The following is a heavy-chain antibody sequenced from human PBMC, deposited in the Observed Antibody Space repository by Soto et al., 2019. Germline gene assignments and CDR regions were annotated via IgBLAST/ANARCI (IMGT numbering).Heavy chain of an antibody. J-gene: IGHJ6*04. CDR1: GFTFSGYA. CDR3: ARDDYYGSGSYYGKFYFGMDG. V-gene: IGHV3-23*01. Sequence: PGGSLRLSCAASGFTFSGYAMSWVRQAPGKGLEWVSAISGSGGSTYYADSVKGRFTISRDNSKNTLYLQMNSLRAEDTAVYYDARDDYYGSGSYYGKFYFGMDGWCKGTAVT. D-gene: IGHD3-10*01. CDR2: ISGSGGST.